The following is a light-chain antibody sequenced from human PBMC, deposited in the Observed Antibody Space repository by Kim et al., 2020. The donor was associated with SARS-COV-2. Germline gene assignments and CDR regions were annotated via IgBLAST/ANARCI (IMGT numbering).Light chain of an antibody. Sequence: DIQMTQSPSTLSASVGDRVTITCRASQSISNWLAWYQQKPGEAPKLLIYKASSLETGVPSRFSGSGSGTEFTLTISSLHPDDFATYYCQQYNSYPWTFGQGTKVEIK. CDR2: KAS. CDR3: QQYNSYPWT. V-gene: IGKV1-5*03. J-gene: IGKJ1*01. CDR1: QSISNW.